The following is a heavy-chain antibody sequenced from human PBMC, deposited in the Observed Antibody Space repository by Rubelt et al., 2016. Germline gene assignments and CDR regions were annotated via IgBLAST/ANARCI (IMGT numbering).Heavy chain of an antibody. CDR3: ARAFYDSSGYNCFDP. V-gene: IGHV4-34*01. D-gene: IGHD3-22*01. J-gene: IGHJ5*02. CDR1: GGSFSGYY. CDR2: INHSGST. Sequence: QVQLQQWGAGLLKPSETLSLTCAVYGGSFSGYYWSWIRQPPGKGLEWIGEINHSGSTNYNPSLKSRVTISVDTSKNQFSLQLKSVTAADTAVYYCARAFYDSSGYNCFDPWGRGTLVTVSS.